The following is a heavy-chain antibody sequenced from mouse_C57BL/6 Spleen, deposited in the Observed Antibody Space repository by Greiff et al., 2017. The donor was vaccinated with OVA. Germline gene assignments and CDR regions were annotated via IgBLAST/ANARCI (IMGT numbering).Heavy chain of an antibody. CDR1: GYTFTSSW. J-gene: IGHJ4*01. V-gene: IGHV1-64*01. CDR3: VRHYYDYDNYAMDY. Sequence: QVQLQQSGAELVKPGASVKLSCKASGYTFTSSWMHWVKQRPGQGLEWIGMIHPNSGSTNYNEKFKSKATLTVDKSSSTAYMQLSSLTSEDSAVYYCVRHYYDYDNYAMDYWGQGTSVTVSS. CDR2: IHPNSGST. D-gene: IGHD2-4*01.